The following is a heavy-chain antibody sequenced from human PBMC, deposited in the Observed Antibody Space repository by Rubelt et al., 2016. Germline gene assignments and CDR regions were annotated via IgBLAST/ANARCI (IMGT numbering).Heavy chain of an antibody. D-gene: IGHD5-24*01. V-gene: IGHV4-59*11. CDR1: GASMNSHY. CDR3: ARMAGNYYGMDV. J-gene: IGHJ6*02. CDR2: INHSGST. Sequence: QLQLQESGPGLVKPSETLSLTCTVSGASMNSHYWNWIRQPAGKGLEWIGEINHSGSTNYNPSLKSRVTISVDTSKNQFSLKLSSVTAADTAVYYCARMAGNYYGMDVWGQGTTVTVSS.